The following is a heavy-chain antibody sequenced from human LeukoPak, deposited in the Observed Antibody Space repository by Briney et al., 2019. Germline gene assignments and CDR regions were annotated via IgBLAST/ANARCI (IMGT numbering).Heavy chain of an antibody. CDR1: GDSVSSNSAA. CDR3: ARARGYLGN. D-gene: IGHD7-27*01. J-gene: IGHJ4*02. Sequence: SQTLSLTCAISGDSVSSNSAAWNWIRQTPLRGLEWLGRTYYRSKWYNDYAVSVKSRVTIKPDTSKNQFTLQLNSVTPEDTAVYFCARARGYLGNWGQGTLVTVSS. V-gene: IGHV6-1*01. CDR2: TYYRSKWYN.